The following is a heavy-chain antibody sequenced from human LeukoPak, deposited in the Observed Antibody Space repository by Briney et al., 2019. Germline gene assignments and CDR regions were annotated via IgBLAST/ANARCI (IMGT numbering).Heavy chain of an antibody. D-gene: IGHD6-19*01. J-gene: IGHJ4*02. CDR2: IWHDGSNK. CDR1: GLTFRSYG. Sequence: QAGGSLRLSCAASGLTFRSYGMHWVRQAPGKGLEWVAVIWHDGSNKYYADSVKGRFTISRDNSKNTLYLQMDSLRVEDTAVYYCAATGGVAVAGSPFDYWGQGTLVTVSS. V-gene: IGHV3-33*01. CDR3: AATGGVAVAGSPFDY.